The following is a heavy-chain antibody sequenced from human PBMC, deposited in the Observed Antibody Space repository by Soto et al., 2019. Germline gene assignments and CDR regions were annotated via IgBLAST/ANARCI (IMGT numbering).Heavy chain of an antibody. D-gene: IGHD6-13*01. CDR1: GGSFSGYY. Sequence: SETLSLTCAVYGGSFSGYYWSWIRRPPGKGLEWIGEINHSGSTNYNPSLKSRVTISVDTSKNQFSLKLSSVTAADTAVYYCARGLMGRGRYSSNWGLDYWGQGTLVTVS. CDR3: ARGLMGRGRYSSNWGLDY. V-gene: IGHV4-34*01. J-gene: IGHJ4*02. CDR2: INHSGST.